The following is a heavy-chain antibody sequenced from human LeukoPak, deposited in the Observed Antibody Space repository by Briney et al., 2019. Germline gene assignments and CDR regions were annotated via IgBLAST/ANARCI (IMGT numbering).Heavy chain of an antibody. V-gene: IGHV4-59*01. CDR3: ARGDGYNYVRAFDY. Sequence: SETLSLTCTVSGGSISSYYWSWIRQPPGQGLEWIGYFYYSGSTNYNPSLKSRVTISVDTSKNQFSLNLSSVTAADTAVYYCARGDGYNYVRAFDYWGQGTLVTVSS. CDR1: GGSISSYY. D-gene: IGHD5-24*01. J-gene: IGHJ4*02. CDR2: FYYSGST.